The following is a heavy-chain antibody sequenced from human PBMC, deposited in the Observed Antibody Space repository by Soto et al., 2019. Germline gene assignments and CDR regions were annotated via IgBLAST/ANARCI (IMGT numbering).Heavy chain of an antibody. D-gene: IGHD1-26*01. CDR2: VTHSGST. CDR3: ARGHTPVYRPVPDYFDS. J-gene: IGHJ4*02. V-gene: IGHV4-34*02. Sequence: QVHLQQWGAGLLKPSETLSLTCGVYGGSLRGSYWIWIRQPPGKALEWLGKVTHSGSTTFNPSLKDRVSVSVDTSDNQFSLKLTSVTAADTAVYYCARGHTPVYRPVPDYFDSGGQGTLFTVSS. CDR1: GGSLRGSY.